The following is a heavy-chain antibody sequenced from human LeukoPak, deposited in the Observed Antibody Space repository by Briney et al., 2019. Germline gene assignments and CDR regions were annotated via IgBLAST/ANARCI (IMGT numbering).Heavy chain of an antibody. CDR1: GFTFSSYA. J-gene: IGHJ6*03. V-gene: IGHV3-23*01. CDR3: AKGVYSRGFYMDV. CDR2: ISGSGGST. D-gene: IGHD6-13*01. Sequence: GGSLRLSCAASGFTFSSYAMHWVRQAPGKGLEWVSAISGSGGSTYYADSVKGRFTISRDNSKNTLYLQMNSLRAEDTAVYYCAKGVYSRGFYMDVWGKGTTVTVSS.